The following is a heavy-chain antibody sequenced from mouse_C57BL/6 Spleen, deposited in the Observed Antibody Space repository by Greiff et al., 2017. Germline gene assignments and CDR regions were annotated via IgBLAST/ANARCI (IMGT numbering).Heavy chain of an antibody. CDR3: AREDWAGFAY. CDR1: GFTFSDYY. V-gene: IGHV5-16*01. D-gene: IGHD4-1*01. J-gene: IGHJ3*01. Sequence: EVQLMESEGGLVQPGSSMKLSCTASGFTFSDYYMAWVRQVPEKGLEWVANINYDGSSTYYLDSLKSRFIISRDNAKNILYLQMSSLKSEDTATYYCAREDWAGFAYWGQGTLVTVSA. CDR2: INYDGSST.